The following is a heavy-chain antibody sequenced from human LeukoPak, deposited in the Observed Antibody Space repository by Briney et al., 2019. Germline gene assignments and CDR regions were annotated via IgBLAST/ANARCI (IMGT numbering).Heavy chain of an antibody. J-gene: IGHJ3*02. CDR3: ARLSMGHDAFDI. CDR1: GYSFTYYW. CDR2: VYPDDSDT. D-gene: IGHD2/OR15-2a*01. Sequence: GESLKISCKGSGYSFTYYWIAWVRQLPGKGLEWMGIVYPDDSDTRYNPSFQGQVTLSADKSILTAYLQWSSLKASDTAIYYCARLSMGHDAFDIWGQGTMVTVSS. V-gene: IGHV5-51*01.